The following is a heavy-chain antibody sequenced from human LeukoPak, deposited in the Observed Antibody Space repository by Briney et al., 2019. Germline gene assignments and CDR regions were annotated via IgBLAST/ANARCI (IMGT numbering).Heavy chain of an antibody. V-gene: IGHV3-23*01. CDR1: GFTFSSYA. CDR2: IMGSGDSS. D-gene: IGHD6-13*01. J-gene: IGHJ4*02. Sequence: GGSLRLSCAASGFTFSSYAMSWVRQAPGKGLEWVSVIMGSGDSSNYADSVRGRVTISRDNSMNTLYLQMNSLRVEDTAVYYCAKGRLGIAGVFDSWGQGTLVTVSS. CDR3: AKGRLGIAGVFDS.